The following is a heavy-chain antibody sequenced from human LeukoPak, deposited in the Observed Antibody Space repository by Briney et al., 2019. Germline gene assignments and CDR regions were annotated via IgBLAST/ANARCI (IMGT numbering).Heavy chain of an antibody. D-gene: IGHD2-21*02. Sequence: GGSLRLSCAASGFTFSSYAMNWVRQAPGKGLEWVSTIGYSGAKTYYADSVRGRFTISRDDAKNSLFLQMDNLTAEDTAMYYCARDFTARNYFDSWGQGTLVTVSS. CDR2: IGYSGAKT. CDR1: GFTFSSYA. J-gene: IGHJ4*02. V-gene: IGHV3-23*01. CDR3: ARDFTARNYFDS.